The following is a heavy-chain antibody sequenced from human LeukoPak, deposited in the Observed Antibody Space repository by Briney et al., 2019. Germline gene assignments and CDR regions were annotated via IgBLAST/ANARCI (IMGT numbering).Heavy chain of an antibody. V-gene: IGHV4-61*02. D-gene: IGHD3-22*01. CDR3: ARGIGTSYDSSRDAFDI. CDR1: AGSINSGDYY. J-gene: IGHJ3*02. Sequence: SETLSLTCTVSAGSINSGDYYWSWIRQPAGKGLEWIGRIYSPGTNYNYNPSLKSRVTISIDTSKNQFSMKLTSVTAADTAVYYCARGIGTSYDSSRDAFDIWGQGTMVTVSS. CDR2: IYSPGTN.